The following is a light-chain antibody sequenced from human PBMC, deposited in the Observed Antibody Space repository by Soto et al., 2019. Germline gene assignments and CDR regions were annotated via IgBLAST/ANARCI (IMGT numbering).Light chain of an antibody. CDR1: QGIANY. J-gene: IGKJ1*01. CDR2: STS. V-gene: IGKV1-17*03. CDR3: LQYSSFPRT. Sequence: DIQMTQSPSAMSASVGDRVTITCRASQGIANYLAWFQQQPGKVPKRLIYSTSSLESGVPSRFSGSGSGTDFTLTISSLQPEDFATYYCLQYSSFPRTFGQGTKVEIK.